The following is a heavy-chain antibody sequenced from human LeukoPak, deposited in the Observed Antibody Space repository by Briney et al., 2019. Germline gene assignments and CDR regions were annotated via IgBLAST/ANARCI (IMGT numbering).Heavy chain of an antibody. D-gene: IGHD3-10*01. J-gene: IGHJ4*02. CDR2: INHSGGT. V-gene: IGHV4-30-4*08. CDR3: ARGTMVRGVPMPYFDY. CDR1: GGSISSGDYY. Sequence: SQTLSLTCTVSGGSISSGDYYWSWIRQPPGKGLEWIGEINHSGGTNYNPSLKSRVTISVDTSKNQFSLKLSSVTAADTAVYYCARGTMVRGVPMPYFDYWGQGTLVTVSS.